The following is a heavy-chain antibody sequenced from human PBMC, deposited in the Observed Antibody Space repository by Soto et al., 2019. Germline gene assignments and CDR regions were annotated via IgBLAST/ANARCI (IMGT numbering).Heavy chain of an antibody. CDR3: ARDTHSAGGWFDT. V-gene: IGHV1-69*17. CDR2: ITPLFGIP. Sequence: QVQLVQSGAEVKKPGSSVKVSCKASGGTSRSLSITWVRQAPGQGLGWMGGITPLFGIPNYPQKCQGRLTITADKSTGTDYLELSSIRSEDTAVYYCARDTHSAGGWFDTWGRGTLVTVSS. J-gene: IGHJ5*02. CDR1: GGTSRSLS. D-gene: IGHD2-15*01.